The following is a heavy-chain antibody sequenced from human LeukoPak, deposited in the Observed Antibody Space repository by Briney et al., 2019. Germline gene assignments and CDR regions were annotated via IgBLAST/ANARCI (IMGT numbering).Heavy chain of an antibody. CDR1: GYSFTYYW. CDR3: ASPPTRECSSISCPLSY. Sequence: GESLKISCKGSGYSFTYYWIAWVRQMPGKGLEWMGIIYPGDSDTRYSPSFQGQVTISVDKSVSAAYLQWSSLKASDTAMYYCASPPTRECSSISCPLSYWGQGTLVTVPS. D-gene: IGHD2-2*01. CDR2: IYPGDSDT. J-gene: IGHJ4*02. V-gene: IGHV5-51*01.